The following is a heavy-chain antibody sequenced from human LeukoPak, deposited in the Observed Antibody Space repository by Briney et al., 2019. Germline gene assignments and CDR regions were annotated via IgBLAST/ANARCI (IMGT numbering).Heavy chain of an antibody. V-gene: IGHV4-4*07. CDR1: GCSISSYY. CDR2: IYTSGGS. Sequence: SETLSLTCTVSGCSISSYYLSWIRQPAGKGLEWVGGIYTSGGSNYNPSLKSRVTMSVDTSKNQFSLKLSSVTAADTAVYYCARGGIAAQYDYWGQGTLVTVSS. D-gene: IGHD6-13*01. CDR3: ARGGIAAQYDY. J-gene: IGHJ4*02.